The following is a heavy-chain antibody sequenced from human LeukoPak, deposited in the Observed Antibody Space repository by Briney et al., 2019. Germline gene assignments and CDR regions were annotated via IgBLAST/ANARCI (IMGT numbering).Heavy chain of an antibody. V-gene: IGHV1-2*02. D-gene: IGHD3-22*01. CDR1: GYTSTGYN. Sequence: ASVKVSCKASGYTSTGYNIHWVRQAPGQGLEWMGWINPNSGGTNYAQKFQGRVTMTRDTSISTAYMELSRLRSDDTAVYYCARDERYDSSGYPFDYWGQGTLVTVSS. J-gene: IGHJ4*02. CDR3: ARDERYDSSGYPFDY. CDR2: INPNSGGT.